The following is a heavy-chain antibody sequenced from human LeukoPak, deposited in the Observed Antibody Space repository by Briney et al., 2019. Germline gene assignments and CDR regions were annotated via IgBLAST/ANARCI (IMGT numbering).Heavy chain of an antibody. D-gene: IGHD3-16*02. J-gene: IGHJ4*02. CDR3: AKDQSDYVWGSYRSTFDY. Sequence: GGSLRLSCAASGFTFSSYGMSWVRQAPGKGLEWVSAISGSGGSTYYADSVKGRFTISRDNSKNTLYLQMNSLRAEDTAVYYCAKDQSDYVWGSYRSTFDYWGQGTLVTASS. CDR1: GFTFSSYG. V-gene: IGHV3-23*01. CDR2: ISGSGGST.